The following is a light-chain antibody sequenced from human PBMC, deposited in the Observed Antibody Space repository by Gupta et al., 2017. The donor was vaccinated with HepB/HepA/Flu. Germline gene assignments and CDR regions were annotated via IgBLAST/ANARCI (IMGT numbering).Light chain of an antibody. Sequence: QSALTQPRSVSGSPGQSVTIPSPGTSSDVGAYKYVSWYQQHPDKAPKLMIYDVSQRPSGVPDRFSGSKSGNTASLTISGLQAEDEADYYCCSDAGSYSWVFGEGTKLTVL. CDR1: SSDVGAYKY. V-gene: IGLV2-11*01. CDR2: DVS. CDR3: CSDAGSYSWV. J-gene: IGLJ3*02.